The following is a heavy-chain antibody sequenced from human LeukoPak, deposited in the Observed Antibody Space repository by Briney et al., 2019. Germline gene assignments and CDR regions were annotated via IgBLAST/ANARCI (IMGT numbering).Heavy chain of an antibody. CDR3: ARLSYDSSGLPSFDY. Sequence: SETLSLTCAVYGGSFSGYYWSWIRQPPGKGLEWIGEINHSGSTNYNPSLKSRVTISVDTSKNQFSLKLSSVTAADTAVYHCARLSYDSSGLPSFDYWGQGTLVTVSS. D-gene: IGHD3-22*01. J-gene: IGHJ4*02. CDR2: INHSGST. V-gene: IGHV4-34*01. CDR1: GGSFSGYY.